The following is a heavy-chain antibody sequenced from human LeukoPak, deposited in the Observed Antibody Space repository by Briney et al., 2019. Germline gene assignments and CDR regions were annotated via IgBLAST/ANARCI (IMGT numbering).Heavy chain of an antibody. V-gene: IGHV4-39*01. CDR2: IYYSGST. Sequence: SETRSLTCTVSGGSIRSNYWSWIRQPPGKGLEWIGSIYYSGSTYYNPSLKSRVTISVDTSKNQFSLKLSSVTAADTAVYYCARQAPYCSGGSCYSGAFDIWGQGTMVTVSS. CDR3: ARQAPYCSGGSCYSGAFDI. D-gene: IGHD2-15*01. CDR1: GGSIRSNY. J-gene: IGHJ3*02.